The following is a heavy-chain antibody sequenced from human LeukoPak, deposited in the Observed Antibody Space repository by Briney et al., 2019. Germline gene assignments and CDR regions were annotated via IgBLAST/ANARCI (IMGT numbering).Heavy chain of an antibody. J-gene: IGHJ4*02. D-gene: IGHD4-17*01. CDR1: GFTFSTYW. CDR2: IKQDGRET. Sequence: GGSLRLSCAASGFTFSTYWMIWVRQAPEKGLEWVANIKQDGRETYYVQSVRGRFSISRDNAKNSVYLQMNSLRDEDTAVYYCGRAATYGGDTFLDYWGQGILVTVSP. CDR3: GRAATYGGDTFLDY. V-gene: IGHV3-7*01.